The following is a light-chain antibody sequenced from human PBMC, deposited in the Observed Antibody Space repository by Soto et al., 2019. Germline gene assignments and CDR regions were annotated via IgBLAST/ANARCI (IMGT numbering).Light chain of an antibody. CDR1: QSISSY. CDR2: AAS. V-gene: IGKV1-39*01. CDR3: QQCYSTGKT. Sequence: DIQMTQSPSSLSASVGDRVTITCRASQSISSYLNWYQQKPGKAPKLLIYAASSLQSGVPSRFSGSGSRTDFTLTISRLQTEDFATYYSQQCYSTGKTFGQGTKLEIK. J-gene: IGKJ2*01.